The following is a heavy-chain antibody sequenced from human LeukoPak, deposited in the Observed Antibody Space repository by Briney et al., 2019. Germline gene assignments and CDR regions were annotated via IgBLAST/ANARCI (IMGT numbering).Heavy chain of an antibody. Sequence: ASVKVSCKASGYTFTGYYMHWVRQAPGQGLEWRGIINPSGGSTSYAQKFQGRVTMTRDTSTSTVYMELSSLRSEDTAVYYCARDQVGFGEPGSYWGQGTLVTVSS. J-gene: IGHJ4*02. D-gene: IGHD3-10*01. CDR2: INPSGGST. V-gene: IGHV1-46*01. CDR3: ARDQVGFGEPGSY. CDR1: GYTFTGYY.